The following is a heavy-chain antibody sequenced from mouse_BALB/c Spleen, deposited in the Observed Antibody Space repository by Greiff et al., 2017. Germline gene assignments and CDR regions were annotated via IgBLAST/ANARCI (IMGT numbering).Heavy chain of an antibody. CDR3: ARRGATDAMDY. Sequence: QVQLQQSGAELVRPGTSVKVSCKASGYAFTNYLIEWVKQRPGQGLEWIGVINPGSGGTNYNEKFKGKATLTADKSSSTAYMQLGSLTSDDSAVYFCARRGATDAMDYWGQGTSVTVSS. V-gene: IGHV1-54*01. J-gene: IGHJ4*01. D-gene: IGHD3-1*01. CDR2: INPGSGGT. CDR1: GYAFTNYL.